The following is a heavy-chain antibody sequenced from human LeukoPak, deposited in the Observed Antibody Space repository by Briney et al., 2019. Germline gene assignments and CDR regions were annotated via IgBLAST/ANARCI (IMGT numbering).Heavy chain of an antibody. Sequence: SVKVSCKASGGTFSSYAISWVRQAPGQGLEWMGGIIPIFGTANYAQKFQGRVTITADESTSTAYMELSSLRSEDTAVYYCARDRYDSSGYYDGGALPFDYWGQGTLVTVSS. J-gene: IGHJ4*02. CDR1: GGTFSSYA. CDR2: IIPIFGTA. D-gene: IGHD3-22*01. V-gene: IGHV1-69*13. CDR3: ARDRYDSSGYYDGGALPFDY.